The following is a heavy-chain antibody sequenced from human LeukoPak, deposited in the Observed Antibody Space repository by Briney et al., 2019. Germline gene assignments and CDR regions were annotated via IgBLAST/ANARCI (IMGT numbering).Heavy chain of an antibody. Sequence: GGSLRLSCAASGFTFSGSAMHWVRQASGKGLEWVGRIRSKANSYATAHAASVKGRFTISRDDSKNTAYLQMNSLKTEDTAVYYCTSRIAVAGNGLDYWGQGTLVTVSS. CDR2: IRSKANSYAT. D-gene: IGHD6-19*01. CDR3: TSRIAVAGNGLDY. J-gene: IGHJ4*02. CDR1: GFTFSGSA. V-gene: IGHV3-73*01.